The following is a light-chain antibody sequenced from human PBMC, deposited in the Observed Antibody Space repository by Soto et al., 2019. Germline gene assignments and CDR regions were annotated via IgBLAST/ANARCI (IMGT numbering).Light chain of an antibody. V-gene: IGLV2-14*01. J-gene: IGLJ1*01. CDR1: GSDVGLYDY. CDR2: AVS. CDR3: SSYTSDSSYV. Sequence: QSALTQPASVSGSPGQSIPISCTGTGSDVGLYDYVSWYQQHPGKAPQLMIYAVSNRPSGVSNRFSASKSGNTASLFISGLQAEDEADYYCSSYTSDSSYVFGSGTKVTVL.